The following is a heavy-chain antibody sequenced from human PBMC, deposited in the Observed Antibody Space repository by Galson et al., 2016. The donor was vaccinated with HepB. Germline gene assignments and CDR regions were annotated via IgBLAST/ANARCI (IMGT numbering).Heavy chain of an antibody. D-gene: IGHD4-17*01. CDR3: AKGYGLFDS. CDR2: ITGSGGYT. CDR1: GFTFSTHA. V-gene: IGHV3-23*01. J-gene: IGHJ4*02. Sequence: SLRLSCAASGFTFSTHAMSWVRQAPGKGLEWVSVITGSGGYTNSADSVKGRFTISRDNPKNTLYLQMNSLRAEDTAVYYCAKGYGLFDSWGQGTLVTVSS.